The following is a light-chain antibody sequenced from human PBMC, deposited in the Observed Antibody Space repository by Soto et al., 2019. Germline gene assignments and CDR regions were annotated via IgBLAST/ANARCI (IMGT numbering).Light chain of an antibody. CDR1: QSISSW. CDR3: QQYNSYSPWT. CDR2: KAS. J-gene: IGKJ1*01. V-gene: IGKV1-5*03. Sequence: DIQMTQSPSTLSASVGDRVTITCRASQSISSWLAWYQQKPGKAPKLLIYKASSLESGVPSRFSGSGSGTEFTLTISSLQLDVFATYYCQQYNSYSPWTFGQGTKVDIK.